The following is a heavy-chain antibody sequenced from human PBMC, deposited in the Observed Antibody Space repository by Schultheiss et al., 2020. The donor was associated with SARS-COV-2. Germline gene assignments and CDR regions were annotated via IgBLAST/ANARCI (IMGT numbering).Heavy chain of an antibody. CDR1: GFSFDDYA. CDR3: ARVGYSYGLDYYYYGMDV. Sequence: GGSLRLSCAASGFSFDDYAMHWVRKAPGKGLEWVSGIVWNSGSIGYADSVKGRFTISRDNAKNSLYLQMNSLRAEDTAVYYCARVGYSYGLDYYYYGMDVWGQGTTVTVSS. CDR2: IVWNSGSI. V-gene: IGHV3-9*01. D-gene: IGHD5-18*01. J-gene: IGHJ6*02.